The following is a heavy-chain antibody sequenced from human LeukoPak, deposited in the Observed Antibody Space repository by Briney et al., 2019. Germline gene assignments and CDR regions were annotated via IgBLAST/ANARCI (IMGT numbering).Heavy chain of an antibody. CDR1: GFTFSSYA. D-gene: IGHD2-2*02. CDR2: ISGSGGST. V-gene: IGHV3-23*01. Sequence: QPGGSLRLSCAASGFTFSSYAMSWVRQAPGKGLEWVSAISGSGGSTYYADSVKGRFTISRDNSKNTLYLQMNSLRAEDTAVYYCAKSGCSSTSCYTDYWGQGTLVTASS. J-gene: IGHJ4*02. CDR3: AKSGCSSTSCYTDY.